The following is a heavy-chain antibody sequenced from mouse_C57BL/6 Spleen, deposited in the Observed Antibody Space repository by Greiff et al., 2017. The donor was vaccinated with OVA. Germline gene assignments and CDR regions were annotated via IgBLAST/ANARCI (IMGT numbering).Heavy chain of an antibody. CDR2: IDPSDSYT. D-gene: IGHD2-12*01. J-gene: IGHJ4*01. CDR1: GYTFTSYW. V-gene: IGHV1-69*01. CDR3: SRREYYSNDDYAMDY. Sequence: VQLQQPGAELVMPGASVKLSCKASGYTFTSYWMHWVKQRPGQGLEWIGEIDPSDSYTNYNQKFKGKSTLTVDKSSSTAYMQLSSLTADDSAVYYCSRREYYSNDDYAMDYWGQGTSVTVSS.